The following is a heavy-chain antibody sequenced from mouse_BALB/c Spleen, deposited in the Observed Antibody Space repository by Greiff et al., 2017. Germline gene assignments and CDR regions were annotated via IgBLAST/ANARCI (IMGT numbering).Heavy chain of an antibody. V-gene: IGHV1-55*01. J-gene: IGHJ2*01. CDR1: GYNFTSYW. D-gene: IGHD2-3*01. CDR3: ARGWLLRFDY. CDR2: IYPGSGST. Sequence: VQLQQPGAELVKPGTSVKLSCKASGYNFTSYWINWVKLRPGQGLEWIGDIYPGSGSTNYNEKFKSKATLTVDTSSSTAYMQLSSLASEDSALYYCARGWLLRFDYWGQGTTLTVSS.